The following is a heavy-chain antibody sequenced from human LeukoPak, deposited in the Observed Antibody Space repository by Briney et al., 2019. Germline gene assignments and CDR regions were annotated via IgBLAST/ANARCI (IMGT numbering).Heavy chain of an antibody. V-gene: IGHV3-33*01. CDR1: GFTFSSYG. D-gene: IGHD3-22*01. CDR3: AREYYFDLSRKGLDN. Sequence: GRSLRLSCAASGFTFSSYGMRWVRQAPGKGLDWVALIYYDGSHKYYAYSVEGRFTISRDNSKNTLYLQMNSLRAEDTAVYYCAREYYFDLSRKGLDNWGQGTLITVSS. CDR2: IYYDGSHK. J-gene: IGHJ4*02.